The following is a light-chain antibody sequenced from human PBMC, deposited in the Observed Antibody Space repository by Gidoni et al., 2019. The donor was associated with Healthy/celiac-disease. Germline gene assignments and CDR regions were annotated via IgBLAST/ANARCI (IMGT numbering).Light chain of an antibody. J-gene: IGKJ4*01. Sequence: EMVLTQSPGTLSLSPGQSATLSCRASQSISSSQLAWYPQKPGQAPRPLMYGASSRTTGIPARFSGSGSGTDFTLTISRLEPEDFAVYYCQHFGNFGGGTKVE. CDR3: QHFGN. CDR2: GAS. CDR1: QSISSSQ. V-gene: IGKV3-20*01.